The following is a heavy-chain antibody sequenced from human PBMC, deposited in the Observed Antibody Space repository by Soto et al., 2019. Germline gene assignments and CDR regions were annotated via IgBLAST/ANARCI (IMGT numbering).Heavy chain of an antibody. Sequence: EVQLVESGGGLVQPGGSLRLSCAASGFTVSSNYMSWVRQAPGKGLEWVSVIYSGGSTYYADSVKGRFTISRDNSKNTLYLQMNSLRAEDTAVYYCARDNMITSGGVIRVYAFDIWGQGTMVTVSS. D-gene: IGHD3-16*01. CDR3: ARDNMITSGGVIRVYAFDI. J-gene: IGHJ3*02. V-gene: IGHV3-66*01. CDR2: IYSGGST. CDR1: GFTVSSNY.